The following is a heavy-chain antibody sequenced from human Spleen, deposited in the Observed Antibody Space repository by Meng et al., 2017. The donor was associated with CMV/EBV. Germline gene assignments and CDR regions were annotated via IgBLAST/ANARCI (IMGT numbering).Heavy chain of an antibody. CDR3: ASRVDTAFQVGY. CDR2: INSDGSST. D-gene: IGHD5-18*01. J-gene: IGHJ4*02. V-gene: IGHV3-74*01. CDR1: GFTFSSYW. Sequence: GESLKISCAASGFTFSSYWMHWVRQAPGKGLVWVSRINSDGSSTSYADSVKGRFTISRDNAKNTLYLQMNSLRAEDTAVYYCASRVDTAFQVGYWGQGTLVTVSS.